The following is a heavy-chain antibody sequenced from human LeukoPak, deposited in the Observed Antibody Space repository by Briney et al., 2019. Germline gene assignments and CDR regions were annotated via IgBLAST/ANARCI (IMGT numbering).Heavy chain of an antibody. V-gene: IGHV4-34*01. J-gene: IGHJ4*02. CDR1: GGSLSGYY. CDR2: INHSGST. D-gene: IGHD5-24*01. Sequence: PSETLSLTCAVYGGSLSGYYWSWIRQPPGKGLEWIGEINHSGSTNYNPSLKSRVTISVDTSKNQFSLKLSSVTAADTAVYYCASRAGRDGYNSHYWGQGTLVTVSS. CDR3: ASRAGRDGYNSHY.